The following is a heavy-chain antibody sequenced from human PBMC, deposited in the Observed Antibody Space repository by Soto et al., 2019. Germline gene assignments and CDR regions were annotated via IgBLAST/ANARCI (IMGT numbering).Heavy chain of an antibody. J-gene: IGHJ4*02. Sequence: GGSLRLSCVASGFTFSSYAMSWVRQAPGKGLEWVSAISGSGGSTYYADSVKGRFTISRDNSKNTLYLQMNSLRAEDTAVYYCAKSVAAAVHLFDYWGQGTLVTVSS. CDR3: AKSVAAAVHLFDY. CDR2: ISGSGGST. CDR1: GFTFSSYA. V-gene: IGHV3-23*01. D-gene: IGHD6-13*01.